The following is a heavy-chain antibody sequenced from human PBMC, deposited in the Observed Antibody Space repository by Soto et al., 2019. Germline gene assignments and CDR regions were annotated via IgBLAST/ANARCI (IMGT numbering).Heavy chain of an antibody. Sequence: PGGSLRLSCAASGFTFSSYAMHWVRQAPGKGLEWVAVISYDGSNKYYADSVKGRFTISRDNSKNTLYLQMNSLRAEDTAVYYCARGYYYYDSSGPFDYWGQGTLVTVSS. CDR1: GFTFSSYA. J-gene: IGHJ4*02. D-gene: IGHD3-22*01. CDR2: ISYDGSNK. V-gene: IGHV3-30-3*01. CDR3: ARGYYYYDSSGPFDY.